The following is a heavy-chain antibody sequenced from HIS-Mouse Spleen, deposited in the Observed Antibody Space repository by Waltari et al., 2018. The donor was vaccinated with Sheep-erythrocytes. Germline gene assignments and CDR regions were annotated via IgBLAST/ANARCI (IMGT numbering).Heavy chain of an antibody. CDR3: ARVASGATFDY. CDR2: ISSSSSYI. D-gene: IGHD1-26*01. V-gene: IGHV3-21*01. CDR1: GFTFGSYR. Sequence: EVQLVESGGGLVKPGGSLRLSCADSGFTFGSYRLTWVRQAPGKGLEWVSSISSSSSYIYYADSVKGRFTISRDNAKNSLYLQMNSLRAEDTAVYYCARVASGATFDYWGQGTLVTVSS. J-gene: IGHJ4*02.